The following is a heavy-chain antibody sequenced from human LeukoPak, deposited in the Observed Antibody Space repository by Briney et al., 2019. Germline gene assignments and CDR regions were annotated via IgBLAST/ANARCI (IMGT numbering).Heavy chain of an antibody. D-gene: IGHD6-19*01. CDR2: INHSGST. V-gene: IGHV4-34*01. Sequence: SETLSLTYAVYGGSLSGYYWSWIRQPPGKGLEWIGEINHSGSTNYNPSLKSRVTISVDTSKNQFSLKLSSVTAADTAVYYCARVSSDYSSGWLDYWGQGTLVTVSS. CDR1: GGSLSGYY. J-gene: IGHJ4*02. CDR3: ARVSSDYSSGWLDY.